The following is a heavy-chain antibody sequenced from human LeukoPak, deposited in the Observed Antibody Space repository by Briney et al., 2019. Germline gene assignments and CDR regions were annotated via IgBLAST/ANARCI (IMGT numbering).Heavy chain of an antibody. CDR2: LYNTGNT. CDR3: AARDYNDSGCHAGVFDY. CDR1: GLFVSSKS. V-gene: IGHV3-53*01. J-gene: IGHJ4*02. D-gene: IGHD3-22*01. Sequence: PGGSLRLSCAASGLFVSSKSMTWARQAPGKGLEWVSSLYNTGNTYYADSVKGRFIFSRDNSKNTVFLQMNSLRAEDTAVYFCAARDYNDSGCHAGVFDYWGQGTLVTVSS.